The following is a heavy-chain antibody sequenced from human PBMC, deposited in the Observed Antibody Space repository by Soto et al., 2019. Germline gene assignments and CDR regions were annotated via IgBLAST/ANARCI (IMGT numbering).Heavy chain of an antibody. V-gene: IGHV3-33*01. Sequence: GGSLRLSCAASGFTFSSYGMHWVRQAPGKGLEWVAVIWYDGSNKYYADSVKGRFTISRDNSKNTLYLQMNSLRAEDTAVYYCARGYCSGGSCYSSSLDYWGQGTLVTVSS. CDR2: IWYDGSNK. CDR1: GFTFSSYG. J-gene: IGHJ4*02. D-gene: IGHD2-15*01. CDR3: ARGYCSGGSCYSSSLDY.